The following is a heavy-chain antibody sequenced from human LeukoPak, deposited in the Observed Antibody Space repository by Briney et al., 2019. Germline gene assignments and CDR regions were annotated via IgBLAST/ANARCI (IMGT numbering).Heavy chain of an antibody. CDR1: GFIFSNYA. CDR3: ARGWYNFDY. Sequence: PGGSLRLSCAASGFIFSNYAMSWVRQAPGKGLEWVSGINNSGDRRFYADSVKGRFTISRDNSKNTLYLQMNSLRAEDTAVYYCARGWYNFDYWGQGTRVTVSP. J-gene: IGHJ4*02. V-gene: IGHV3-23*01. D-gene: IGHD6-19*01. CDR2: INNSGDRR.